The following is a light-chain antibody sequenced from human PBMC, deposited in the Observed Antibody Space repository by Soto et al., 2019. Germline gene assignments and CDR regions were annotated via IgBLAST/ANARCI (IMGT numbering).Light chain of an antibody. J-gene: IGKJ1*01. CDR3: QQSFSTPWT. CDR2: AAS. CDR1: QTISLY. Sequence: DIQMTQSPSSLSASVGDRVTITCRASQTISLYLNWYKHKAGKAPKLLIYAASSLQSGVPSRFTGSGSGTNFTLTFSSLQPEDFATYYCQQSFSTPWTFGQGTKV. V-gene: IGKV1-39*01.